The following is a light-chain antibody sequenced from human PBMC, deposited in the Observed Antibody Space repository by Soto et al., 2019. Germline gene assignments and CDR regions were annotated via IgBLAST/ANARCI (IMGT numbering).Light chain of an antibody. CDR2: DAS. V-gene: IGKV3-20*01. CDR3: QQYGSSPRT. CDR1: QSISSSY. Sequence: EIVLTQSPGTLSLSPGERANLSCRASQSISSSYLAWYQQKPGQAPRLLIYDASSRATGIPDRFSGSGSGTDFTLTISRLEPEDFAVYYCQQYGSSPRTFGQGTNVEIK. J-gene: IGKJ1*01.